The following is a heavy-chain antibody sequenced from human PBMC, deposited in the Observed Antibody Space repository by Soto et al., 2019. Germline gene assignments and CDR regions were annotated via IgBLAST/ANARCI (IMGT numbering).Heavy chain of an antibody. J-gene: IGHJ4*02. D-gene: IGHD2-15*01. Sequence: QVQLQESGPGLVKPSGTLSLTCAVSGVSISSHDWWTWVRQPPGKGLGWIGESHESGNTNYNTSLESRVTISVDKSNNQFSLKLTSLTVADTAVYYCATRDRGRFYWGQGTLVTVSS. CDR3: ATRDRGRFY. V-gene: IGHV4-4*02. CDR2: SHESGNT. CDR1: GVSISSHDW.